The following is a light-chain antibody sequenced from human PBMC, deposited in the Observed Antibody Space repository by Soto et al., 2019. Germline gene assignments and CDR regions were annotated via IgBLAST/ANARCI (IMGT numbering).Light chain of an antibody. J-gene: IGKJ1*01. V-gene: IGKV3-15*01. CDR3: QQYNHWPWT. CDR2: AAS. CDR1: QSVSSN. Sequence: EIVLTQSPGTLSLSPGERTTLSCRASQSVSSNFLDWYQQKPGQAPRLLIYAASTRATGIPARFSGSGSGTEFTLTISSLQSEDFAFYYCQQYNHWPWTFGQGSKVDIK.